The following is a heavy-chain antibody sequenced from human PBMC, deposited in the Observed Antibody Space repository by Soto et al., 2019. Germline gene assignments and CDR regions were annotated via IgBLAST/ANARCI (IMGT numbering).Heavy chain of an antibody. CDR3: ASSVFP. Sequence: QMQLQESGPGRVKPSQTLSLTCTVSGGSISSGGYYWTWIRQHPGKGLGWIGYIYYSGSTYYNPSLKCRVTISVDTYKNQFSLMLSSVTAADTVVFYCASSVFPWGQGTLVTVSS. D-gene: IGHD6-19*01. V-gene: IGHV4-31*03. CDR1: GGSISSGGYY. J-gene: IGHJ5*02. CDR2: IYYSGST.